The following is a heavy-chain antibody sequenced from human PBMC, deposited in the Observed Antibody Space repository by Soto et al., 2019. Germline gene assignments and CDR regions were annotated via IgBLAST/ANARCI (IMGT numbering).Heavy chain of an antibody. CDR1: GYTFYNHS. J-gene: IGHJ6*02. V-gene: IGHV1-18*01. Sequence: QAQLVESGAEVRKPGASVKVSCKASGYTFYNHSISWVRQAPGQGLEWMGRINADYGNTQYAQKFRGRVTMTTDTSTTTVYMELTNLRSDDTAVYYCARCIQGDYYYGMDVWGQGTTVTVSS. D-gene: IGHD5-18*01. CDR3: ARCIQGDYYYGMDV. CDR2: INADYGNT.